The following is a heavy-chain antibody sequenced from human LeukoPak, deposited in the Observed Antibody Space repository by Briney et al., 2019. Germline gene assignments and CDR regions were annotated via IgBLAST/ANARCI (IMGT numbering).Heavy chain of an antibody. D-gene: IGHD5-24*01. CDR3: ATEQVEMATPSGY. V-gene: IGHV1-69*04. CDR1: GGTFSSYA. J-gene: IGHJ4*02. CDR2: IIPIFGIA. Sequence: ASVRVSCKASGGTFSSYAISWVRQAPGQGLEWMGRIIPIFGIANYAQKFQGRVTITADKSTSTAYMELSSLRSEDTAVYYCATEQVEMATPSGYWGQGTLVTVSS.